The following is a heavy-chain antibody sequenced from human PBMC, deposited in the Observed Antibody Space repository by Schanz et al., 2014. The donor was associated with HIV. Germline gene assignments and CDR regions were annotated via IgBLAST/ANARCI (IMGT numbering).Heavy chain of an antibody. Sequence: QVQLVQSGAEVKAPGASVKVSCKTSGYTFTGHYMHWIRQAPGQGLEWMGWINPHRGATQYAQKFQDRATMAREKSISTVHMGLTSLTPDDTAVYFCARGASVAARGWFDPWGQGTLIIVSS. CDR3: ARGASVAARGWFDP. J-gene: IGHJ5*02. V-gene: IGHV1-2*02. CDR1: GYTFTGHY. CDR2: INPHRGAT. D-gene: IGHD3-10*01.